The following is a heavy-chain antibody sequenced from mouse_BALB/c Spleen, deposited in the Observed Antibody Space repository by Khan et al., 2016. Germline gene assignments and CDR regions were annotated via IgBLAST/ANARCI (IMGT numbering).Heavy chain of an antibody. Sequence: EVELVESGGGLVQPGGSMKLSCATSGFTFSDYYMYWVRQTPEKRLEWVAYISNGGGSTYYLDTVKDRFTISRDNAKNTLYLQMSRLKSEDTALYYCARAYYDDAMDYWGQGTSVTVSS. V-gene: IGHV5-12*02. CDR3: ARAYYDDAMDY. CDR2: ISNGGGST. D-gene: IGHD2-10*01. CDR1: GFTFSDYY. J-gene: IGHJ4*01.